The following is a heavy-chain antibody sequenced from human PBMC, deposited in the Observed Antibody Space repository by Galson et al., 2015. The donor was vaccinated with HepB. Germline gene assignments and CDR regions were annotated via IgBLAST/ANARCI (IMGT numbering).Heavy chain of an antibody. V-gene: IGHV3-74*03. CDR2: INSDGGST. D-gene: IGHD4-23*01. CDR3: ARDTYGAGGGANVALDI. J-gene: IGHJ3*02. CDR1: GFTFRHYW. Sequence: SLRLSCAASGFTFRHYWIHWVRQAPGKGLVWVSRINSDGGSTTYADSVKGRFTISRDNAKNTLYLQMNSLRVEDTAVYYCARDTYGAGGGANVALDIWGQGTMVIVSS.